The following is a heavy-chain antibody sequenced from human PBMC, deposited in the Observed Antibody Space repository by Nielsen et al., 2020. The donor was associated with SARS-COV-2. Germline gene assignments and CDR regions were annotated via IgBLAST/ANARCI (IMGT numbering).Heavy chain of an antibody. J-gene: IGHJ4*02. V-gene: IGHV3-48*01. CDR1: GFTFSSYS. Sequence: GESLKIPCAASGFTFSSYSMNWVRQAPGKGMEWVSYISSSSTTIYYADPVKGRFTISRDNAKNSLYLQMNSLRAEDTAVYCCASWDFWGGWDYWGQGTLVTVSS. D-gene: IGHD3-3*01. CDR3: ASWDFWGGWDY. CDR2: ISSSSTTI.